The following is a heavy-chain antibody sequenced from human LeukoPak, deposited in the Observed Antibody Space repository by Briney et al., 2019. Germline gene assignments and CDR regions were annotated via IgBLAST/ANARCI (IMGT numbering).Heavy chain of an antibody. CDR1: GGSFSGYY. CDR2: FNHSGST. Sequence: SETLSLTCAIYGGSFSGYYWSWIRQPPGKGLEWIGEFNHSGSTNYNPSLKSRVTISVDTSKNQFSLKLSSVTAADTAVYYCASMTYYDILTVGGWFDPWGQGTLVTVSS. D-gene: IGHD3-9*01. J-gene: IGHJ5*02. CDR3: ASMTYYDILTVGGWFDP. V-gene: IGHV4-34*01.